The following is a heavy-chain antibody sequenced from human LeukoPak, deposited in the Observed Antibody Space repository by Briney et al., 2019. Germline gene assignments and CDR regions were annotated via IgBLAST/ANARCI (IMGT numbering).Heavy chain of an antibody. V-gene: IGHV1-69*13. CDR2: IIPIFGTA. D-gene: IGHD3-3*01. Sequence: SVKVSCKASGGAFSSYAISWVRQAPGQGLEWMGGIIPIFGTANYAQKFQGRVTITADESTSTAYMELSSLRSEDTAVYYCARVSIRGLRFLEQGEGRYYFDYWGQGTLVTVSS. CDR1: GGAFSSYA. J-gene: IGHJ4*02. CDR3: ARVSIRGLRFLEQGEGRYYFDY.